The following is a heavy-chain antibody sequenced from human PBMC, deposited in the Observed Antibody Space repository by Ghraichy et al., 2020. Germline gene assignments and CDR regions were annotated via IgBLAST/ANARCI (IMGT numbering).Heavy chain of an antibody. Sequence: GAGLLKPSETLSLTCAVYGGSFSGYYWSWIRQPPGKGLEWIGEINDSGSTNYNPSLKSRAIIQVDMSKSQFSLKVNSVTAADTAGYYCAGSGGYFDWLSPKGRGQGTLVIVAS. CDR2: INDSGST. J-gene: IGHJ4*02. D-gene: IGHD3-9*01. V-gene: IGHV4-34*01. CDR1: GGSFSGYY. CDR3: AGSGGYFDWLSPKG.